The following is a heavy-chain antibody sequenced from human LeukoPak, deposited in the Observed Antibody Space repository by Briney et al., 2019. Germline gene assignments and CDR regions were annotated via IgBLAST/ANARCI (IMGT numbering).Heavy chain of an antibody. D-gene: IGHD3-10*01. J-gene: IGHJ4*02. V-gene: IGHV3-21*01. Sequence: GGSLRLSCAASGFTFSSYSMNWVRQAPGKGLEWVSSISSSSSYIYYADSVKGRFTISRDNAKNSLYLQMNSQRAEDTAVYYCARVGYGSGSYHYFDYWGQGTLVTVSS. CDR2: ISSSSSYI. CDR1: GFTFSSYS. CDR3: ARVGYGSGSYHYFDY.